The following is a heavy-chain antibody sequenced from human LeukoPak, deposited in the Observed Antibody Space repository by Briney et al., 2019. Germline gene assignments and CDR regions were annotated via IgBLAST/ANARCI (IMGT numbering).Heavy chain of an antibody. CDR1: GGSFSGYY. V-gene: IGHV4-34*01. Sequence: PSETLSLTCAVYGGSFSGYYWSWIRQPPGKGLGWIGEINHSGSTNYNPSLKSRVTISVDTSKNQFSLKLSSVTAADTAVYYCARGLSSGYERGYYYYGMDVWGQGTTVTVSS. CDR2: INHSGST. CDR3: ARGLSSGYERGYYYYGMDV. D-gene: IGHD5-12*01. J-gene: IGHJ6*02.